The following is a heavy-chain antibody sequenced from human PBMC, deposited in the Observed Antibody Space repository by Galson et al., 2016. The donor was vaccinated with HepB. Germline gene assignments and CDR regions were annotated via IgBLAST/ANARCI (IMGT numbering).Heavy chain of an antibody. CDR1: GGSVSGGSYF. V-gene: IGHV4-61*01. J-gene: IGHJ4*02. CDR2: IYYTGST. D-gene: IGHD1-1*01. CDR3: ARGDWNDDFDY. Sequence: SETLSLTCTVSGGSVSGGSYFWSWIRQPPGKRLEWNGYIYYTGSTNYTPTPKSRVTITIDTSKNQFSLKLTSVTAADTAVYYCARGDWNDDFDYWGQGTLVTVSS.